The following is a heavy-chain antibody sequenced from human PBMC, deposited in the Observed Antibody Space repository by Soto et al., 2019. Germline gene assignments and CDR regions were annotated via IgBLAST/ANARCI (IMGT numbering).Heavy chain of an antibody. CDR1: GLTFSSYW. CDR2: INSAGSST. D-gene: IGHD4-17*01. V-gene: IGHV3-74*01. Sequence: EVQLVESGGGLVQPGGSLRLSCAASGLTFSSYWMHWVRQAPGKGLVWVSRINSAGSSTSYADSVKGRFTISRDNAKNALYLEMNSLRAEDTAVYYCALSHTVTTDYWGHGTLVTVSS. J-gene: IGHJ4*01. CDR3: ALSHTVTTDY.